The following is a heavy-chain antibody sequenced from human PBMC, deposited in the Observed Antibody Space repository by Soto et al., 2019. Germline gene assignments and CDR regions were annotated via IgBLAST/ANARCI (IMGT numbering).Heavy chain of an antibody. V-gene: IGHV2-5*02. Sequence: SGPTLVNPTQTLTLTCTFSGFSLTSNDVGVGWIRQPPGKAPEWLALIYWDDDKRYSPSLKSRLTITKDTSKNQVVLRVTNMDPVDTATYYCAHSRYSRSSFDYWGQGTLVTVSS. CDR2: IYWDDDK. J-gene: IGHJ4*02. CDR3: AHSRYSRSSFDY. CDR1: GFSLTSNDVG. D-gene: IGHD6-6*01.